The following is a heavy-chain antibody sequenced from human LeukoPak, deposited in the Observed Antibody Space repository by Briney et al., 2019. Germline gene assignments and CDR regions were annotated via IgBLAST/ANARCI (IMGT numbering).Heavy chain of an antibody. CDR2: INSDGSST. J-gene: IGHJ3*02. V-gene: IGHV3-74*01. CDR3: ARSTGGVLRFLEWLLGDAFDI. CDR1: GFTFSSYW. Sequence: PGGSLRLSCAASGFTFSSYWMHWVRQAPGKGLVWVSRINSDGSSTSYADSVKGRFPISRDNAKNTLYLQMNSLRAEDTAVYYCARSTGGVLRFLEWLLGDAFDIWGQGTMVTVSS. D-gene: IGHD3-3*01.